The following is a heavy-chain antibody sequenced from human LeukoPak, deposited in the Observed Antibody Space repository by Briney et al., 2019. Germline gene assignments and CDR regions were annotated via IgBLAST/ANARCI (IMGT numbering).Heavy chain of an antibody. Sequence: GGSLRLSCAGSGITLSTYWMSWVRQAPGKGLEWVAYIKQDGSEKYYVDSVKGRFTISRDNAKNSLFPQMSSLRADDTAVYYCARGGIRGVLMEYWGQGTLVTVSS. CDR1: GITLSTYW. D-gene: IGHD3-10*01. V-gene: IGHV3-7*05. CDR2: IKQDGSEK. J-gene: IGHJ4*02. CDR3: ARGGIRGVLMEY.